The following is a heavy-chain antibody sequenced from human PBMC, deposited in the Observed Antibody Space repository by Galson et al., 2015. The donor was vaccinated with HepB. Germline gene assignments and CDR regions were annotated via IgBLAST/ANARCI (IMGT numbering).Heavy chain of an antibody. V-gene: IGHV5-10-1*01. Sequence: SGAEVKKPGESLRISCKASGYSFTNYWITWVRQMPGKGLEWMGRIDPSDSYTNYSPSFQGHVIISADKSITTAYLQWSSLKASDTAIYYCARRDASNKFDYWGQGTLVTVSS. CDR2: IDPSDSYT. CDR1: GYSFTNYW. D-gene: IGHD2-2*01. CDR3: ARRDASNKFDY. J-gene: IGHJ4*02.